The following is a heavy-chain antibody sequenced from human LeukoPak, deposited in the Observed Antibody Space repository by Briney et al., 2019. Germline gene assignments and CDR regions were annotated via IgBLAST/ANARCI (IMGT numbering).Heavy chain of an antibody. CDR3: AKVPYYDFWSGYYKQYYFDY. CDR1: GFTFSSYA. Sequence: GGSLRLSCAASGFTFSSYAMSWVRQAPGKGLEWVSAISGSGGSTYYADSVKGRFTISRDNSKNTLYLQMNSLRAEDTDVYYCAKVPYYDFWSGYYKQYYFDYWGQGTLVTVSS. CDR2: ISGSGGST. V-gene: IGHV3-23*01. D-gene: IGHD3-3*01. J-gene: IGHJ4*02.